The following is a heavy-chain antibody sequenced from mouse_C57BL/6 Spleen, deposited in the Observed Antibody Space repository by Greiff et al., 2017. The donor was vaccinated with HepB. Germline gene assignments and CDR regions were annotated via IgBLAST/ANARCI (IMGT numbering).Heavy chain of an antibody. CDR3: ARFITTVVGGAMDY. CDR1: GFNIKDYY. CDR2: IDPEDGET. Sequence: VQLQQSGAELVKPGASVKLSCTASGFNIKDYYMHWVKQRTEPGLEWIGRIDPEDGETKYATKFQGKATITADTSSNTAYLQLSSLTSEDTAVYYCARFITTVVGGAMDYWGQGTSVTVSS. J-gene: IGHJ4*01. V-gene: IGHV14-2*01. D-gene: IGHD1-1*01.